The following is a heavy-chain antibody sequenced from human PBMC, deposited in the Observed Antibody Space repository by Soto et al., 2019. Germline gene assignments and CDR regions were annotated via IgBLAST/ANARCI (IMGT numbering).Heavy chain of an antibody. V-gene: IGHV3-23*01. CDR3: AKDRAVNLNERTDY. D-gene: IGHD1-20*01. CDR1: GCTFSSYA. J-gene: IGHJ4*02. Sequence: GGPLRLSCAASGCTFSSYAMSCVRLAPGKGLEWVSAISGSGGSTYYADSVKGRFTISRDNSKNTLYLKINSLRAEDTAVYYCAKDRAVNLNERTDYWGQGTLVTVSS. CDR2: ISGSGGST.